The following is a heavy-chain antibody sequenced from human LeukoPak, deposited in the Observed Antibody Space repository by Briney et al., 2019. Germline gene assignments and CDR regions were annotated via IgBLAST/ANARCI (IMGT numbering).Heavy chain of an antibody. CDR3: AGRGTKFDY. CDR2: ISYDGSNK. Sequence: GGSLRLSCAAAGFSVSSNDMSWVRQAPGKGLEWVAVISYDGSNKYYADSVKGRFTISRDNSKNTLYLQMNSLRAEDTAVYYCAGRGTKFDYWGQGTLVTVSS. J-gene: IGHJ4*02. D-gene: IGHD3-16*01. CDR1: GFSVSSND. V-gene: IGHV3-30*03.